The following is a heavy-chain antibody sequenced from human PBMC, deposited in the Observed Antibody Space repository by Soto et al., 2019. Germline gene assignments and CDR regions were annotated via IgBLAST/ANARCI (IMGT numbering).Heavy chain of an antibody. Sequence: QVQLVQSGAEVKKPGASVKVSCKASGYTFTGYGISWVRQAPGQGLEWMGWISAYNGNTNYAQKLQGRVTMTTDTSTNTAYMELRSLRSDDTAVYYCARSPRNSGSSWYSGGYYFDYWGQGTLVTVSS. V-gene: IGHV1-18*01. J-gene: IGHJ4*02. CDR1: GYTFTGYG. CDR2: ISAYNGNT. D-gene: IGHD6-13*01. CDR3: ARSPRNSGSSWYSGGYYFDY.